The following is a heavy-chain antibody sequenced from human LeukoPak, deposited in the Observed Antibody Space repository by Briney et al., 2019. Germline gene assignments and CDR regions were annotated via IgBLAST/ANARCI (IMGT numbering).Heavy chain of an antibody. V-gene: IGHV4-59*11. CDR3: ARAADTAMDRDYYYYYYMDV. CDR1: GGSISSHY. D-gene: IGHD5-18*01. J-gene: IGHJ6*03. Sequence: SETLSLTCTVSGGSISSHYWSWIRQPPGKGLEWIGYIDYSGSTNYNPSLKSRVTISVDTSKNQFSLKLSSVTAADTAVYYCARAADTAMDRDYYYYYYMDVWGKGTTVTVSS. CDR2: IDYSGST.